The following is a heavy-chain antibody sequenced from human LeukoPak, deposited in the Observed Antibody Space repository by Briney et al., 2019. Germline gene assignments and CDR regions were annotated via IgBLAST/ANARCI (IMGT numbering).Heavy chain of an antibody. J-gene: IGHJ4*02. V-gene: IGHV3-21*06. CDR3: ARDGTDSSGPIFDY. CDR2: ISSSSSYI. CDR1: GFTFSSNG. Sequence: GGSLRLSCAASGFTFSSNGMNRVRQAPGKGLEWVSSISSSSSYIYYADSVKGRFTISRDNAKNSLYLQMNSLRAEDTAVYYCARDGTDSSGPIFDYWGQGTLVTVSS. D-gene: IGHD6-19*01.